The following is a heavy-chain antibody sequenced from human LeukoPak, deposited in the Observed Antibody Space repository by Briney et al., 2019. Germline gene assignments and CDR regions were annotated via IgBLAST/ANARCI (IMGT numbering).Heavy chain of an antibody. CDR1: EFTFSNYA. CDR2: FSGSGGDT. CDR3: ARGGIAADLWYFDL. V-gene: IGHV3-23*01. Sequence: PGGSLRLSCAASEFTFSNYAMSWVRQAPGKGLEWASTFSGSGGDTYYADSVKGRFTISRDNYKKTLFLQMNSLRAEDTAVYYCARGGIAADLWYFDLWGHGTLVSVSS. D-gene: IGHD6-13*01. J-gene: IGHJ2*01.